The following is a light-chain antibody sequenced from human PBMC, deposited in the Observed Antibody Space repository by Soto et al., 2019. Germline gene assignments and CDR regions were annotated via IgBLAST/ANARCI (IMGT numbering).Light chain of an antibody. Sequence: ETVMTQSPATLSVSPVERATLSCRASQSVSNSLAWYQQKPGQPPRLLIYDVSNRATGIPARFSGSGSGTDFTLTITSLEPEDFAVYFCHQRYNWPRVTFGQGTRLEI. CDR1: QSVSNS. J-gene: IGKJ5*01. CDR2: DVS. V-gene: IGKV3-11*01. CDR3: HQRYNWPRVT.